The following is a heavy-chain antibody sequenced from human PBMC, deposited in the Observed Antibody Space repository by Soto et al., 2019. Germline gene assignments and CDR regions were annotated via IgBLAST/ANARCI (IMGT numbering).Heavy chain of an antibody. CDR1: GYTFTSYD. CDR3: ARVMYSSSWYPLKSYYYSYGMDV. V-gene: IGHV1-8*01. CDR2: MNPNSGNT. Sequence: QVQLVQSGAEVKKPGASVKVSCKASGYTFTSYDINWVRQATGQGLEWMGWMNPNSGNTGYAQKFQGRVTMTRNTSISTAYMELSSLRSEDTAVYYCARVMYSSSWYPLKSYYYSYGMDVWGQGTTVTVSS. D-gene: IGHD6-13*01. J-gene: IGHJ6*02.